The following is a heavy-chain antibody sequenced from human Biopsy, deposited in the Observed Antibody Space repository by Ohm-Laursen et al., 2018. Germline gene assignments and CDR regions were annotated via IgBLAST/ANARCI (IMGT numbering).Heavy chain of an antibody. CDR3: ARIVDASMMTSLWFDP. CDR2: IYYSGYT. CDR1: GGSMRSYY. D-gene: IGHD5-18*01. V-gene: IGHV4-59*08. J-gene: IGHJ5*02. Sequence: SDTLSLTCPVSGGSMRSYYWSWLRQPPGKGLEWIGYIYYSGYTNYNPSPKSRVTISVDKPKNQFSLRLSSMTAADTAVYYCARIVDASMMTSLWFDPWGQGTLVIVSS.